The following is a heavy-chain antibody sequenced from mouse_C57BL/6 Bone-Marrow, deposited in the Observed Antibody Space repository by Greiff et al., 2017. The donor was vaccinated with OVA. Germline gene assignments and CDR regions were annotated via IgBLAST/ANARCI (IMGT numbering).Heavy chain of an antibody. Sequence: VQLQQSGAELVRPGASVTLSCKASGYTFTDYEMHWVQQTPVHGLEWIGAIDPETGGTAYNQKFKGQAILTADKSSSTAYMELRSLTSEDSAVYYCTRRGGYYAMDYWGQGTSVTVSS. CDR2: IDPETGGT. V-gene: IGHV1-15*01. J-gene: IGHJ4*01. CDR3: TRRGGYYAMDY. CDR1: GYTFTDYE.